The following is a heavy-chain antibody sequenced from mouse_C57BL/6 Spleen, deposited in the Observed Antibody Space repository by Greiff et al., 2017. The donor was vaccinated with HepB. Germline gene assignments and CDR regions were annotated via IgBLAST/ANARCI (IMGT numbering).Heavy chain of an antibody. D-gene: IGHD1-1*01. V-gene: IGHV1-55*01. CDR3: ARGHYGSSHYFDY. Sequence: VQLQQPGAELVKPGASVKMSCKASGYTFTSYWITWVKQRPGQGLEWIGDIYPGSGSTNYNEKFKSKATLTVDTSSSTAYMQLSSLTSEDSAVYYCARGHYGSSHYFDYWGQGTTLTVSS. CDR2: IYPGSGST. J-gene: IGHJ2*01. CDR1: GYTFTSYW.